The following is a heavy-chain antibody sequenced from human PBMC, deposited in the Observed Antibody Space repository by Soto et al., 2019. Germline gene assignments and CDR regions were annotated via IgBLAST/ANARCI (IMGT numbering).Heavy chain of an antibody. J-gene: IGHJ4*02. V-gene: IGHV4-39*01. CDR2: IYYSGST. D-gene: IGHD2-21*02. CDR1: GGSIRSSSYY. Sequence: SETLSLTCTVSGGSIRSSSYYWGWIRQPPGKGLEWIGSIYYSGSTYYNPSLKSRVTISVDTSKNQLTLKLTSVTAADTAVYYCERLRDCCALFDHCRQGTLVTVPP. CDR3: ERLRDCCALFDH.